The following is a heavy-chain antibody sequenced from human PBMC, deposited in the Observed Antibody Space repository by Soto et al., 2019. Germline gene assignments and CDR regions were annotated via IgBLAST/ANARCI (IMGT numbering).Heavy chain of an antibody. J-gene: IGHJ4*02. Sequence: RGSLGLSCGASGFPFSSYAMSWVRQAPGKGLEWVSVISGSGDTSVYANSVEGRFTISRDNSKNTLYLQMSSLRAEDTAVYYCVNDRPSETHSSIDSRGQRPLVTVSS. D-gene: IGHD6-6*01. CDR3: VNDRPSETHSSIDS. CDR2: ISGSGDTS. V-gene: IGHV3-23*01. CDR1: GFPFSSYA.